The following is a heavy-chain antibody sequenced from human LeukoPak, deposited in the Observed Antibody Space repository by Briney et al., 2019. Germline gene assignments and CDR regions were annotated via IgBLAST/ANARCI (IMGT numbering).Heavy chain of an antibody. V-gene: IGHV5-51*01. J-gene: IGHJ6*03. Sequence: GESLKISWKGSGYSFTSYWIGWVRQMPGKGLEWMGIIYPGDSDTRYSPSFQGQVTISADKSISTAYLQWSSLKASDTAMYYCARLPDTNYYYMDVWGKGTTVTVSS. CDR1: GYSFTSYW. D-gene: IGHD5-18*01. CDR2: IYPGDSDT. CDR3: ARLPDTNYYYMDV.